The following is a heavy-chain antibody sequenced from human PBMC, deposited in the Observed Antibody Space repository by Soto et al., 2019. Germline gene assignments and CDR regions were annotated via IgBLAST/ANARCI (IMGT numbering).Heavy chain of an antibody. CDR2: INHSGST. CDR1: GGSFSGYY. CDR3: ARLTHNYGDYGEYFQH. D-gene: IGHD4-17*01. V-gene: IGHV4-34*01. Sequence: QVQLQQWGAGLLKPSETLSLTCAVYGGSFSGYYWSWIRQPPGKGLEWIGEINHSGSTNYNPSLKSRVTISVDTSTNQFSLKLSSVTAADTAVYYCARLTHNYGDYGEYFQHWGQGTLVTVSS. J-gene: IGHJ1*01.